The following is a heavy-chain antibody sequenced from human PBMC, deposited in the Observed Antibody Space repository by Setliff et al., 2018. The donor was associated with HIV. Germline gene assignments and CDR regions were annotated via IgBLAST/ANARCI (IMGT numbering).Heavy chain of an antibody. V-gene: IGHV4-34*01. Sequence: KTSETLSLTCAVYGGSFTAYYWTWIRQPPGKGLEWIGEIHHGGSTNYMPSLKNRVTISVDTSKNQFSLTLRPLTAADTAVYYCARGAYRFDSWGQGNLVTVSS. CDR2: IHHGGST. CDR3: ARGAYRFDS. CDR1: GGSFTAYY. D-gene: IGHD2-2*01. J-gene: IGHJ5*01.